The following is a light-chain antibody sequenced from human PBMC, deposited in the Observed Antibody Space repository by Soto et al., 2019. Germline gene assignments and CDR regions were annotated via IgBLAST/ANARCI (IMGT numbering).Light chain of an antibody. J-gene: IGKJ5*01. CDR2: GAS. Sequence: EIVMTQSPATLSVSPGERATLSCRASQSVSSNLAWYQQKPGQAPRLLIYGASTRATGIPARFSGSGSATEFTLTISSLQSEDFAVYYCQQRSNWPPITFGQGTRLEI. CDR3: QQRSNWPPIT. CDR1: QSVSSN. V-gene: IGKV3-15*01.